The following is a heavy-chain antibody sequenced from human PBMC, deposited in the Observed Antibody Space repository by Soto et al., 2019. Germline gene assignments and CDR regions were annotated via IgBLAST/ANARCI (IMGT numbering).Heavy chain of an antibody. V-gene: IGHV4-61*01. J-gene: IGHJ5*01. CDR2: ILSSGGT. D-gene: IGHD6-19*01. CDR3: AKGFSTGLYVDS. CDR1: GDSVTSDSYY. Sequence: QVQLQESGPGLVKPSGTLSLTCSVSGDSVTSDSYYWTWIRQPPGKTLEWVGFILSSGGTSTNPSLRSRLSMSVYTSKNQFSIRLTSVTAADTGVYFCAKGFSTGLYVDSWGRGAQVTVSS.